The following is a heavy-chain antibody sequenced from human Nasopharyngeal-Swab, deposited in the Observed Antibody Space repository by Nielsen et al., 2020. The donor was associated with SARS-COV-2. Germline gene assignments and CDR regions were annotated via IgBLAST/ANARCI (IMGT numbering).Heavy chain of an antibody. CDR3: ARGRDTIFGVVITNFDY. Sequence: ASVKVSCKASGYTFTSYDINWARQATGQGLEWMGWMNPNSGNTGYAQKFQGRVTMTRNTSISTAYMELSSLRSEDTAVYYCARGRDTIFGVVITNFDYWGQGTLVTVSS. CDR1: GYTFTSYD. CDR2: MNPNSGNT. V-gene: IGHV1-8*01. J-gene: IGHJ4*02. D-gene: IGHD3-3*01.